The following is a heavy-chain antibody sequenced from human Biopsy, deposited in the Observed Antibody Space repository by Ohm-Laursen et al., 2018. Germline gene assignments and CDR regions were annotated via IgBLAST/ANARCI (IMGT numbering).Heavy chain of an antibody. CDR2: IWCDWSNK. D-gene: IGHD3-22*01. CDR3: AREGDDSSGYTPHYFDY. J-gene: IGHJ4*02. CDR1: GFTLHIYC. V-gene: IGHV3-33*01. Sequence: SPLLSSAASGFTLHIYCLHLGPPAPGKGVGWGGGIWCDWSNKYYADSVKGRFTISRDGPKNTLYLQMNSLRAEDTAVYYCAREGDDSSGYTPHYFDYWGQGTLVTVSS.